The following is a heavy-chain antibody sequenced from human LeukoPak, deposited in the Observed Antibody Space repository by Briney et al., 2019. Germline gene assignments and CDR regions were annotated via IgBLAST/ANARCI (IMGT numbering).Heavy chain of an antibody. D-gene: IGHD1/OR15-1a*01. CDR1: ADSITSYY. CDR3: ALGNRWFDP. J-gene: IGHJ5*02. V-gene: IGHV4-59*08. CDR2: IHYRWST. Sequence: SETLSLTCTVSADSITSYYWSWIRQPPGKGLDGIGFIHYRWSTNPNPPLGSRGTISIDTSKNQFSLKLSSVTAADTAVYYCALGNRWFDPWGQGTLVTVSS.